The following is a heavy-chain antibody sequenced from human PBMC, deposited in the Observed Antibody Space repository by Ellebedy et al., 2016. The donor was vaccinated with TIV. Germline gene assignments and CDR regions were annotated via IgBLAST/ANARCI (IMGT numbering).Heavy chain of an antibody. V-gene: IGHV3-23*01. CDR3: ASLGRRTVWSSSSKGQYYFDY. Sequence: GESLKISCAASGFTFSSYAMSWVRQAPGKGLEWVSAVSYSGDYTYYADSVKGRFTISRDNSKNTLYLQMNSLRAEDTAVYYCASLGRRTVWSSSSKGQYYFDYWGQGTLVTVSS. J-gene: IGHJ4*02. CDR1: GFTFSSYA. CDR2: VSYSGDYT. D-gene: IGHD6-6*01.